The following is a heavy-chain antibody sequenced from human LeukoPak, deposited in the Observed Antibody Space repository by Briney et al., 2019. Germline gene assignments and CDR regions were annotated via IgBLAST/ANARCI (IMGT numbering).Heavy chain of an antibody. J-gene: IGHJ4*02. V-gene: IGHV3-53*01. D-gene: IGHD2-21*01. CDR2: IYSGGST. CDR1: GFSITVSSNY. Sequence: PGGSLRLSCAASGFSITVSSNYMFWVRQAPGKGLEGVSVIYSGGSTYYAESVKGQFTISKDNSKNALYLQMNSLRAEDSAVYYCASYLLSGSFDYWGQGTLVTVSS. CDR3: ASYLLSGSFDY.